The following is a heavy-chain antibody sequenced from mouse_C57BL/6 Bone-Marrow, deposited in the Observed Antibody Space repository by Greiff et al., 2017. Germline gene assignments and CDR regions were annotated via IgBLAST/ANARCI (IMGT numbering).Heavy chain of an antibody. CDR3: ARSRYYGSSRYWYFDV. CDR1: GFNIKNTY. V-gene: IGHV14-3*01. J-gene: IGHJ1*03. Sequence: EVQLQQSVAELVRPGASVKLSCTASGFNIKNTYMHWVKQRPEQGLEWIGRIDPANGNTKYAPKFQGKATITADTSSNTAYLQLSSLTSEDTAIYYCARSRYYGSSRYWYFDVWGTGTTVTVSS. CDR2: IDPANGNT. D-gene: IGHD1-1*01.